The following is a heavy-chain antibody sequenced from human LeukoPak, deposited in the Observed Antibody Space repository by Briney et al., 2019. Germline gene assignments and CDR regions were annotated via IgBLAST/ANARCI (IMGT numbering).Heavy chain of an antibody. J-gene: IGHJ4*02. Sequence: SETLSLTCTVSGGSISSYYWSWIRQPPGKGLEGIGYIYYSGSTNYNPSLKSRVTISVDTSKNQFSLKLSSVTAADTAVYYCARASSYYDSSGYWGQGTLVTVSS. CDR1: GGSISSYY. CDR3: ARASSYYDSSGY. D-gene: IGHD3-22*01. V-gene: IGHV4-59*01. CDR2: IYYSGST.